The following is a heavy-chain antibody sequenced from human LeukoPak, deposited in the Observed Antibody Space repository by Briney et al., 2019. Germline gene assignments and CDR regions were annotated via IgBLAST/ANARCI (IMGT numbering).Heavy chain of an antibody. J-gene: IGHJ4*02. Sequence: GESLKISCKGSGYSFTSYWIGWVRQMPGKGLEWMGIIYPGDADTRYSPSFQGQVTISADKSISTAYLQWSSLKASDTAMYYCARQSVGHHWVRGNPYFDYWGQGTLVTVSS. V-gene: IGHV5-51*01. CDR2: IYPGDADT. D-gene: IGHD3-16*01. CDR3: ARQSVGHHWVRGNPYFDY. CDR1: GYSFTSYW.